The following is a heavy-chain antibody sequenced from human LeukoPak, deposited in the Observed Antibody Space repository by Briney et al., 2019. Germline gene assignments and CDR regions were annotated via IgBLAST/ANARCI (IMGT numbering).Heavy chain of an antibody. CDR1: GFTFSNSI. CDR2: FIPTADWT. D-gene: IGHD6-6*01. J-gene: IGHJ6*02. V-gene: IGHV3-23*01. CDR3: TRGPGRSSSPYYGMDA. Sequence: PGGSLRLSCAGSGFTFSNSILSWVRQAPGTGLAWFSTFIPTADWTFYADSVKGRFSIARDNSKNTVYLQMNSLRAEDTAVYYCTRGPGRSSSPYYGMDAWGQGTTVTVSS.